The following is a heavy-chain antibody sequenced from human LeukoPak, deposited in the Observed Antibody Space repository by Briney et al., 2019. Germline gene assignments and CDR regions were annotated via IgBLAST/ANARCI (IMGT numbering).Heavy chain of an antibody. Sequence: SETLSLTCTVSGGSISSYYWSWIRQPPGKGLEWIGYIYYSGSTYYNPSLKSRVTISVDTSKNQFSLKLSSVTAADTAVYYCARGILDQDFDSGWYFDLWGRGTLVTVSS. CDR3: ARGILDQDFDSGWYFDL. D-gene: IGHD3-9*01. CDR2: IYYSGST. CDR1: GGSISSYY. J-gene: IGHJ2*01. V-gene: IGHV4-59*08.